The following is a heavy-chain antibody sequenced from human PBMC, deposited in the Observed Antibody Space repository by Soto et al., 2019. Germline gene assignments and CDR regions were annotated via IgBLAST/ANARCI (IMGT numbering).Heavy chain of an antibody. CDR1: GFTFSTYA. Sequence: DLVESGGGVVQPGRSLRLSCAASGFTFSTYAVHWVRQAPGKGLEWVAVISNDGSKKYYVDSVKGRFTISRDNSNNTVYLQMNSLRSEDTALYYCARSIAVAGLDYWGPGTLVTVSS. V-gene: IGHV3-30-3*01. J-gene: IGHJ4*02. CDR3: ARSIAVAGLDY. D-gene: IGHD6-19*01. CDR2: ISNDGSKK.